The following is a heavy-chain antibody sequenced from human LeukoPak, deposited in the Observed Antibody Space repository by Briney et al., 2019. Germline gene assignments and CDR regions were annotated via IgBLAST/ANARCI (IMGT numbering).Heavy chain of an antibody. CDR3: ARVLGIAAAGYYYYGMDV. D-gene: IGHD6-13*01. Sequence: ASVKVSCKASGYTFTSYGISWVRQAPGQGLEWMGWISAYNGNTNYAQKLQGRVTMTTDTSTSTAYMELRSLRSEDTAVYYCARVLGIAAAGYYYYGMDVWGQGTTVTVSS. V-gene: IGHV1-18*01. CDR2: ISAYNGNT. J-gene: IGHJ6*02. CDR1: GYTFTSYG.